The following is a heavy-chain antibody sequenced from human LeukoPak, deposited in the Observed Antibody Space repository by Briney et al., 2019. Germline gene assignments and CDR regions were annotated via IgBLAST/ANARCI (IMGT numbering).Heavy chain of an antibody. J-gene: IGHJ6*02. Sequence: SGGSLRLSCAASGFTFSSYAMHWVRQAPGKGLEWVAVISYDGSNKYYADSVKGRFTISRDNSKNTLYLQMNSLRAEDTAVYYCARDLGYCSSTSCFYGMDVWGQGTTVTASS. V-gene: IGHV3-30-3*01. CDR2: ISYDGSNK. CDR1: GFTFSSYA. CDR3: ARDLGYCSSTSCFYGMDV. D-gene: IGHD2-2*01.